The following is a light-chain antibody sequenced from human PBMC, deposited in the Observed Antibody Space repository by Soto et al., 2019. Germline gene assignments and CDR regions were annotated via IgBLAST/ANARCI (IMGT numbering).Light chain of an antibody. V-gene: IGKV3-11*01. J-gene: IGKJ5*01. CDR3: QQRSNCPLT. CDR2: DAS. Sequence: EIVLTQSPATLSLSPGERATLSCRTSQSVSKYFAWYQQKPGRSPRLLIYDASSMATGIPARFIGSGSGTDFTLTISSLEPEDFAIYYCQQRSNCPLTFGEGTRLEIK. CDR1: QSVSKY.